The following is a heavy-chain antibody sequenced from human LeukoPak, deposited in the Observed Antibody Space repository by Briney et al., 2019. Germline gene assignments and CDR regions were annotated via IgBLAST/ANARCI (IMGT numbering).Heavy chain of an antibody. CDR2: ISSSGSTI. V-gene: IGHV3-11*01. D-gene: IGHD3-16*01. Sequence: GGSLRLSCAASGFIFSDFYMTWISQAPGKGLEWVSYISSSGSTIYYADSVKGRFTISRDNAKNSLYLQMNSLRVEDTAVYYCAREVSPGGIHGYYYGMDVWGQGTTVTVSS. J-gene: IGHJ6*02. CDR3: AREVSPGGIHGYYYGMDV. CDR1: GFIFSDFY.